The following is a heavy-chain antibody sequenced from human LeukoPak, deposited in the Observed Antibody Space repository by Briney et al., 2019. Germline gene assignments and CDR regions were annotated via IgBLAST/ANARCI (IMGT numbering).Heavy chain of an antibody. V-gene: IGHV1-2*02. CDR1: GYTFTGYC. D-gene: IGHD4-23*01. J-gene: IGHJ3*02. Sequence: GASVKVSCKASGYTFTGYCMHWVRQAPGQGLEWMGWINPNSGGTNYAQKFQGRVTMTRDTSISTAYMELSRLRSDDTAVYYCARDGGGNSGYAFDIWGQGTMVTVSS. CDR3: ARDGGGNSGYAFDI. CDR2: INPNSGGT.